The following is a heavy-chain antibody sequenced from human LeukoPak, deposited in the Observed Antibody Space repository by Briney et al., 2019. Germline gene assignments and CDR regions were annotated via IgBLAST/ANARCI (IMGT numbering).Heavy chain of an antibody. J-gene: IGHJ5*02. V-gene: IGHV4-34*01. D-gene: IGHD3-10*01. CDR2: INHSGGT. CDR1: GGSFSGYY. CDR3: ARGIIGMVRGVIVVSGFDP. Sequence: SETLSLTCAVYGGSFSGYYWSWIRQPPGKGLEWIGEINHSGGTNYNPSLKSRVTISVDTSKNQFSLKLSSVTAADTAVYYCARGIIGMVRGVIVVSGFDPWGQGTLVTVSS.